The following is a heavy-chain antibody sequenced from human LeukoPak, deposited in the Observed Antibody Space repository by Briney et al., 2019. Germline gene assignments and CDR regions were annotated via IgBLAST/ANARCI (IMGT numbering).Heavy chain of an antibody. CDR2: ISGSGGST. J-gene: IGHJ4*02. D-gene: IGHD6-13*01. V-gene: IGHV3-23*01. CDR3: AKYSSSWYLTGYFDY. CDR1: GFTFSSYA. Sequence: EGSLRLSCAASGFTFSSYAMSWVRQAPGKGLEWVSAISGSGGSTYYADSVKGRFTISRDNSKNTLYLQMNSLRAEDTAVYYCAKYSSSWYLTGYFDYWGQGTLVTVSS.